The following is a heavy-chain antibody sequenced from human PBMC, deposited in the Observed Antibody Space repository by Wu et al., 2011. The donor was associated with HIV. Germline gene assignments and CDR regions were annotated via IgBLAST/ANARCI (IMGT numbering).Heavy chain of an antibody. CDR3: VRAYPVTANSDC. CDR2: INPSDGTI. Sequence: KPGASVKVSCKASGYTFTGYYMHWVRQAPGQGLEWMGWINPSDGTISYAQKFQGRVTMTRDTSRTTVYMELNSLRFEDTAVYFCVRAYPVTANSDCWGQGTLVTVSS. CDR1: GYTFTGYY. V-gene: IGHV1-46*01. J-gene: IGHJ4*02. D-gene: IGHD1-20*01.